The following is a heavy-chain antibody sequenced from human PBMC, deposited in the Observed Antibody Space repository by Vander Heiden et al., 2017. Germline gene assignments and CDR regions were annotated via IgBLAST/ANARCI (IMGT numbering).Heavy chain of an antibody. J-gene: IGHJ4*02. CDR1: GFTFSNAW. CDR3: TTVSHYGDYSLNY. Sequence: EVQLVESGGGLVKPGGSLRLSCAAFGFTFSNAWMNWVRQAPGKGLEWVGRIKSKTDGGTTDYAAPVKGRFTISRDDSKNTVYLQMNSLKTEDTAVYFCTTVSHYGDYSLNYWGQGTLVTVSS. CDR2: IKSKTDGGTT. D-gene: IGHD4-17*01. V-gene: IGHV3-15*07.